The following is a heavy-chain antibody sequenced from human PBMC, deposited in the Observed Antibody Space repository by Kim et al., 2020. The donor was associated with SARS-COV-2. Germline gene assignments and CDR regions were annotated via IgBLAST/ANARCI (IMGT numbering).Heavy chain of an antibody. J-gene: IGHJ1*01. D-gene: IGHD6-19*01. V-gene: IGHV4-59*13. Sequence: SETLSLTYTVSGGSISSYYWSWIRQPPGKGLEYIGYIYYSGSTNYNPSLKSRVTISVDTSKNQFSLKLSSVTAADTAVYYCASMAGTWYFQHWGQGTLVTVSS. CDR2: IYYSGST. CDR1: GGSISSYY. CDR3: ASMAGTWYFQH.